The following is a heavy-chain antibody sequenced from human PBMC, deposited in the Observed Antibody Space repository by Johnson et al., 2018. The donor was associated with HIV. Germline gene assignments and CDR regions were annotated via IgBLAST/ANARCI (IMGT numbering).Heavy chain of an antibody. J-gene: IGHJ3*02. CDR3: ARDSDISLGVAGAFDI. V-gene: IGHV3-30*14. CDR1: GFTFSTYA. Sequence: VQLVESGGGVVQPGRSLRLSCAASGFTFSTYAMHWVRQAPGKGLEWVAVISYDRSNKYYADSVKGRFTISRDNSKNTLDLQMNSLRAEDTAVYYCARDSDISLGVAGAFDIWGQGTMVTVSA. D-gene: IGHD3-9*01. CDR2: ISYDRSNK.